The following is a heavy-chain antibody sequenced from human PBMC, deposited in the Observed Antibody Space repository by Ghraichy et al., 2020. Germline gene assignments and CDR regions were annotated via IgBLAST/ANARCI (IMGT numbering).Heavy chain of an antibody. J-gene: IGHJ4*02. CDR2: ISAHDGDT. CDR3: ARVIFIVGATNDY. D-gene: IGHD1-26*01. Sequence: SVKVSCKASGYRFSSYGITWVRQAPGQGLEWMGWISAHDGDTNYAQNLQGRVTMTTDISTSTAYMELRSLRSDDTAVYYCARVIFIVGATNDYWGQGTLVTVSS. V-gene: IGHV1-18*01. CDR1: GYRFSSYG.